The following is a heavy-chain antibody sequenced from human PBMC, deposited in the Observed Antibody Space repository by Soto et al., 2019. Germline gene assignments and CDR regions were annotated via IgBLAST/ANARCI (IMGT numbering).Heavy chain of an antibody. CDR1: GFTFSSYA. D-gene: IGHD3-16*01. J-gene: IGHJ6*04. Sequence: PGGSLRLSCAASGFTFSSYAMSWVRQAPGEGPEWVSAISGSGGSTYYADSVKGRFTISRDNSKNTLYLQLNSLRAEDTAVYYCAKDPSSSPGEDVWGKGTTVTVSS. CDR2: ISGSGGST. V-gene: IGHV3-23*01. CDR3: AKDPSSSPGEDV.